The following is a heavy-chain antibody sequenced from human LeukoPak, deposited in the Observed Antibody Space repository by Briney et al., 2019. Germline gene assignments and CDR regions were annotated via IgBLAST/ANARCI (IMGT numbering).Heavy chain of an antibody. Sequence: PGGSLRLSSAASGFAFNTYALTWVRQAPGKGLEWVPSISGVGPGTYYADSVKGRFTISRDNSKNTLYLQMDSLRTEDTAVYFCARGGLGTSCFNWGQGTLVTVSS. CDR2: ISGVGPGT. CDR3: ARGGLGTSCFN. V-gene: IGHV3-23*01. J-gene: IGHJ4*02. CDR1: GFAFNTYA. D-gene: IGHD2-2*01.